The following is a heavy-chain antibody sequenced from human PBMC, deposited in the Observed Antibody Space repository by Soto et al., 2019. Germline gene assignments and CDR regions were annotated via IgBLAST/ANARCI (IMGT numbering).Heavy chain of an antibody. D-gene: IGHD3-22*01. CDR2: IWYDGSNK. CDR3: ARDAYDSRNGNWFDS. V-gene: IGHV3-33*01. CDR1: GFTFSSYG. J-gene: IGHJ5*01. Sequence: QVQLVESGGGVVQPGRSLRLSCAASGFTFSSYGMHWVRQAPGKGLEWVAVIWYDGSNKYYADSVKGRFTISRDNSKNTLYLQMNSLRAEDTAVYYCARDAYDSRNGNWFDSWGQGTLVTVSS.